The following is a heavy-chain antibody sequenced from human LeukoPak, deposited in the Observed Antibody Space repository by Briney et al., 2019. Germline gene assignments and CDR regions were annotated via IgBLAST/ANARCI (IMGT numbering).Heavy chain of an antibody. J-gene: IGHJ6*02. D-gene: IGHD4-23*01. CDR2: IWYDGSNK. CDR1: GFTFSSYG. CDR3: ARTRLRWSPYGMDV. V-gene: IGHV3-33*01. Sequence: GGSLRLSCAASGFTFSSYGMHWVRQAPGEGLEWVAVIWYDGSNKYYADSVKGRFTISRDNSKNTLYLQMNSLRAEDTAVYYCARTRLRWSPYGMDVWGQGTTVTVSS.